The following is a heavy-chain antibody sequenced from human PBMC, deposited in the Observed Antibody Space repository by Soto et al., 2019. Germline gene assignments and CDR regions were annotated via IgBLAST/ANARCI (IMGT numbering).Heavy chain of an antibody. CDR3: ARGDLIVVVPAAIRLDYYYYGMDV. J-gene: IGHJ6*02. CDR2: INSDGSST. V-gene: IGHV3-74*01. CDR1: GFTFSSYW. Sequence: PGGSLRLSCAASGFTFSSYWMHWVRQAPGKGLVWVSRINSDGSSTSYADSVKGRFTISRDNAKNTLYLQMNSLRAEDTAVYYCARGDLIVVVPAAIRLDYYYYGMDVWGQGTTVTVSS. D-gene: IGHD2-2*02.